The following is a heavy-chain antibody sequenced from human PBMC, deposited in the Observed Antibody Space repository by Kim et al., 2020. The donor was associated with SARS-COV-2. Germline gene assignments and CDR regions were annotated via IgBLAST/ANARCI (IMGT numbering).Heavy chain of an antibody. CDR3: ARDRLKATAPASDYYYGMDV. CDR1: GFTFTSYG. Sequence: GGSLRLSCVASGFTFTSYGMNWVRQAPGRGLEWVSIIYSGRGSTRYADSVKGRFTVSRDNSKNTLYLQMNSLRAEDTAVYYCARDRLKATAPASDYYYGMDVWGQGTTVTVSS. CDR2: IYSGRGST. V-gene: IGHV3-23*03. D-gene: IGHD1-26*01. J-gene: IGHJ6*02.